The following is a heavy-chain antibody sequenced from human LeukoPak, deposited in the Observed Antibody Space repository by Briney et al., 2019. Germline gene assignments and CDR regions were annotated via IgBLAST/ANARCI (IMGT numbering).Heavy chain of an antibody. V-gene: IGHV4-59*01. CDR1: GGSISSYY. CDR3: ARGVGDYYDSSGYLAFDI. CDR2: IYYSGST. D-gene: IGHD3-22*01. Sequence: PSETLSLTCTVSGGSISSYYWSWIRQPPGKGLEWIGYIYYSGSTNYNPSLKSRVTISVDTSKNQFSLKLSSVTAADTAVYYCARGVGDYYDSSGYLAFDIWGQGTMVTVSS. J-gene: IGHJ3*02.